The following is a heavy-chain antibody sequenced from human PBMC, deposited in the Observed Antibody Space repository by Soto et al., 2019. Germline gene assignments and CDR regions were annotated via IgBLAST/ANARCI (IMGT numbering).Heavy chain of an antibody. J-gene: IGHJ6*04. D-gene: IGHD3-22*01. CDR3: ARDVADYYDSSGYHTYYYCMDV. Sequence: EVQLVESGGGLVQPGGSLRLSCAASGFTFSDHSMDWVRQAPGKGLEWVGRTRNKANSYTTEYAASVKGRFTISRDDSKNTLYLQITSLTNEYTAVYFWARDVADYYDSSGYHTYYYCMDVCGEGTTVTVSS. CDR1: GFTFSDHS. V-gene: IGHV3-72*01. CDR2: TRNKANSYTT.